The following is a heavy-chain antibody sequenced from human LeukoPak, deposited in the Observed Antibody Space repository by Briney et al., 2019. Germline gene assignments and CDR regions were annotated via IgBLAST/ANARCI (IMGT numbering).Heavy chain of an antibody. V-gene: IGHV4-59*01. CDR2: IYYSGST. CDR3: AREAYGDLLSYFDY. J-gene: IGHJ4*02. Sequence: PSETLSLTCTVSGGSISSYYWSWIWHPPGQGLERSGYIYYSGSTNYNPSLKSRVTISVDTSKNQFSLKLSSVTAADTAVYYCAREAYGDLLSYFDYWGQGTLVTVSS. D-gene: IGHD4-17*01. CDR1: GGSISSYY.